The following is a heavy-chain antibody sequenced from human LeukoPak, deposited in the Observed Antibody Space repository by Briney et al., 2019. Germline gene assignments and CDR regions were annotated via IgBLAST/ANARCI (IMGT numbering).Heavy chain of an antibody. CDR1: GLTFHNYA. J-gene: IGHJ3*02. D-gene: IGHD6-19*01. V-gene: IGHV3-9*01. Sequence: GGSLRLSCAASGLTFHNYATHWVRQAPGKGLEWVSYISWNSNNIDYADSVKGRFTISRDNAKNSLYLQMNSLRAEDTALYYCTKGRIAVAGPDTFDIWGQGTMVTVSS. CDR2: ISWNSNNI. CDR3: TKGRIAVAGPDTFDI.